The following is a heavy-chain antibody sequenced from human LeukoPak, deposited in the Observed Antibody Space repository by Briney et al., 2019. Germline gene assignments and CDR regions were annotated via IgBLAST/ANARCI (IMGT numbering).Heavy chain of an antibody. V-gene: IGHV1-69*04. Sequence: SVKVSCKASGGTFSSYAISWVRQAPGQGLEWMGRIIPILGIANYAQKFQGRVTITADKSTSTAYMELSSLSSEDTAVYYCARRQTGTTGSWFDPWGQGTLVTVSS. J-gene: IGHJ5*02. D-gene: IGHD1-7*01. CDR1: GGTFSSYA. CDR3: ARRQTGTTGSWFDP. CDR2: IIPILGIA.